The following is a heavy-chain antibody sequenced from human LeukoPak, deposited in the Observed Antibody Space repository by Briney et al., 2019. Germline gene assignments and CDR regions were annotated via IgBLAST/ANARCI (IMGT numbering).Heavy chain of an antibody. Sequence: PSETLSLTCAVYGGSFSGYYWSWIRQPPGKGLEWIGEINHSGSTNYNPSLKSRVTISVDTSKNQFSLKLSSVTAADTAVYYCARHHYGDYPGPWGQGTLVTVSS. J-gene: IGHJ5*02. D-gene: IGHD4-17*01. CDR2: INHSGST. CDR1: GGSFSGYY. V-gene: IGHV4-34*01. CDR3: ARHHYGDYPGP.